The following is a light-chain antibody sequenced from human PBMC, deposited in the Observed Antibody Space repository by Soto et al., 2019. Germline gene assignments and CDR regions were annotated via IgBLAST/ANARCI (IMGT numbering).Light chain of an antibody. Sequence: DIPMTQSPSSLSASVGDRVTITCRASQSISNYVNWYQQKPGKAPKLLIYGTSSLQSGVPSRFSGSGSGTDFTLTISSLQPEDFATYYCQQSYNSPRTFGQGTKVDI. V-gene: IGKV1-39*01. CDR1: QSISNY. J-gene: IGKJ1*01. CDR2: GTS. CDR3: QQSYNSPRT.